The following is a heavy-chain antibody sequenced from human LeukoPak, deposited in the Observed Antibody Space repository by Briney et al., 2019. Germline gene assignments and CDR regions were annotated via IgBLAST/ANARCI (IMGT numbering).Heavy chain of an antibody. CDR2: ISGSGGST. CDR3: ARDPGPYYYDSSGYCGYFDY. J-gene: IGHJ4*02. V-gene: IGHV3-23*01. Sequence: GGSLRLSCAAFGFTFSSYGMSWVRQAPGKGLEWVSAISGSGGSTYYADSVKGRFTISRDNSKNTLYLQMNSLRAEDTAVYYCARDPGPYYYDSSGYCGYFDYWGQGTLVTVSS. CDR1: GFTFSSYG. D-gene: IGHD3-22*01.